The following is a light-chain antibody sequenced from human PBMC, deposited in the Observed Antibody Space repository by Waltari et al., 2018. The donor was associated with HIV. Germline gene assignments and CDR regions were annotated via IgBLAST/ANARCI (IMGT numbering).Light chain of an antibody. J-gene: IGLJ3*02. CDR1: SSDVGGYNS. CDR3: TSYTSGSTLVM. Sequence: QSALTQPASVSGSPGQSITISCTGISSDVGGYNSVSWYQHHPGKAPKLLISEVINLPPGVSNHFSASKSGNTASLTIAGLQPEDEADYYCTSYTSGSTLVMFGGGTKLTVL. CDR2: EVI. V-gene: IGLV2-14*01.